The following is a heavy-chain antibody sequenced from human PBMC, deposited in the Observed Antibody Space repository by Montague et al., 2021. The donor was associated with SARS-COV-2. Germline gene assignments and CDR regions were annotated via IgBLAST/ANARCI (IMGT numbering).Heavy chain of an antibody. CDR1: GGSFSGFY. V-gene: IGHV4-34*01. D-gene: IGHD2-15*01. CDR3: ARGRGLYYEGSGGLYYMDV. CDR2: VNHSEST. Sequence: SETLSLTCAASGGSFSGFYWSWVRQSPGKGLEWIGDVNHSESTNYNPSLKGRVTISVDRSKNQFSLRLRSVTAADTAVYYCARGRGLYYEGSGGLYYMDVWGEGTTVTVSS. J-gene: IGHJ6*03.